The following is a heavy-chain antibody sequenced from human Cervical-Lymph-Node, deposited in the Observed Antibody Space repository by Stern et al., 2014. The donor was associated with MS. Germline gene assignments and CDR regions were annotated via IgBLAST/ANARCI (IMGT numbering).Heavy chain of an antibody. CDR3: ARVGGYIRSDNWFDP. V-gene: IGHV4-59*01. CDR1: GGSISSYY. J-gene: IGHJ5*02. D-gene: IGHD5-12*01. CDR2: IYYSGST. Sequence: QLQLQESGPGLVKPSETLSLTCTVSGGSISSYYWSWIRQPPGKGLEWIGYIYYSGSTNYNPSLKSRVTISVDTSKNQFSLKLSSVTAADTAVYYCARVGGYIRSDNWFDPWGQGTLVTVSS.